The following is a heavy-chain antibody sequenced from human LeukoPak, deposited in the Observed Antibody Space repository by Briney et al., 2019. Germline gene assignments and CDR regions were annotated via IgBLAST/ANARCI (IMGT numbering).Heavy chain of an antibody. CDR1: GGSISGYY. V-gene: IGHV4-4*07. CDR2: IYTSVST. D-gene: IGHD3-22*01. J-gene: IGHJ6*03. Sequence: SETLSLTCSVSGGSISGYYWSWLRQPAGEGLEWIGRIYTSVSTNYNPSLKSRVTMSVDTSNNHISLRLSSATAADTAVYYCARSTGFYTTYYMDVWGKGTTVTDSS. CDR3: ARSTGFYTTYYMDV.